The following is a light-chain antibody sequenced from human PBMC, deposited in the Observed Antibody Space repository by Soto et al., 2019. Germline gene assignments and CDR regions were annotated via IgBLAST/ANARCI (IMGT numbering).Light chain of an antibody. J-gene: IGKJ5*01. Sequence: ETVLTQSPATLSLSPGESATLSWRASQSVSTYLAWYQQKPGQAPRLLIYDASNRVTGIPARFRGSGSGTDFTLTISSLEPDDFAVYYCQQRSNWQITFGQGTRLEIK. V-gene: IGKV3-11*01. CDR2: DAS. CDR1: QSVSTY. CDR3: QQRSNWQIT.